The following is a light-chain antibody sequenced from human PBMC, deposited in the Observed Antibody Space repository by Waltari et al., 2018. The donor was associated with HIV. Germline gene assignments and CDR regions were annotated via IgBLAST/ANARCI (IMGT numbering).Light chain of an antibody. CDR2: GAS. Sequence: EVVMTQSPATLLESPGNTANPSCRASRSVGSSFAWYQQKPGRGPSLLIYGASSRASDVPPTFSGSGAGTDFSLSISSLRSDDVGIYYCQQYSTWPLTFGRGTTVEIK. J-gene: IGKJ1*01. V-gene: IGKV3-15*01. CDR3: QQYSTWPLT. CDR1: RSVGSS.